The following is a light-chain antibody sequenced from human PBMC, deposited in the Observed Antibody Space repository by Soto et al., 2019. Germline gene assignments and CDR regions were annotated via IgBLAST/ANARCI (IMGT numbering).Light chain of an antibody. CDR2: DAS. CDR1: QSVSSY. V-gene: IGKV3-11*01. Sequence: EMVLTQSPATLSLSPGERATVSCRASQSVSSYLAWYQQKPGQAPRLLIYDASNRATGIPARFSGSGSGTDFTLTISSLQPEDFATYFCQQSYSTPPWTFGQGTKVDI. J-gene: IGKJ1*01. CDR3: QQSYSTPPWT.